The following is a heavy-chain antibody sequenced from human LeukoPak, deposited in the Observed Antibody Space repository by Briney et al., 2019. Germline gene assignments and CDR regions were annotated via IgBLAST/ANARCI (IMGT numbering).Heavy chain of an antibody. CDR1: GYSFTSYW. CDR3: ARQVSIRPGYGDYDGY. CDR2: IDPSDSYT. Sequence: GESLKISCKGSGYSFTSYWISWVRQMPGKGLEWMGRIDPSDSYTDYSPSFQGHVTISADESISTAYLQWSSLKASDTAMYYCARQVSIRPGYGDYDGYWGQGTLVTVSS. J-gene: IGHJ4*02. D-gene: IGHD4-17*01. V-gene: IGHV5-10-1*01.